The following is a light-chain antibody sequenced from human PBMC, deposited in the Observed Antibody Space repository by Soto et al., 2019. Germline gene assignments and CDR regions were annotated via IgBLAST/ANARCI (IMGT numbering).Light chain of an antibody. Sequence: QSALTQPASVSGSPGQSITISCSGTSSDVGSYNHVAWYQQFPGKTPKLIIYEVTYRPSGVSHRFSASKSGNTASLTISGLQAEDGADYYCISYTGSSTSYVFGTGTKSPS. CDR1: SSDVGSYNH. CDR3: ISYTGSSTSYV. CDR2: EVT. J-gene: IGLJ1*01. V-gene: IGLV2-14*01.